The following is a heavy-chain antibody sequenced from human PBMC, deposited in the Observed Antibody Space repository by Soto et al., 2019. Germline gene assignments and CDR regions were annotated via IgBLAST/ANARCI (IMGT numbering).Heavy chain of an antibody. Sequence: PGESLKISCKGSGYSFTNYWISWVRQMPGKGLEWMGRIDPSDSYTNYSPSFQGHVTISTDKSITTAYLQWSSLKASDTAMYYCETQSPVPNRGAPYDMDDWGQGTTVTVSS. V-gene: IGHV5-10-1*01. CDR2: IDPSDSYT. CDR3: ETQSPVPNRGAPYDMDD. D-gene: IGHD7-27*01. J-gene: IGHJ6*02. CDR1: GYSFTNYW.